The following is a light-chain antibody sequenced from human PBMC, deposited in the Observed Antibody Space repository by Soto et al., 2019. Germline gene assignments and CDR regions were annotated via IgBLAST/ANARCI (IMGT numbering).Light chain of an antibody. V-gene: IGKV1-5*03. CDR1: QSISSW. J-gene: IGKJ1*01. Sequence: DIQLTQSPSTLSASVGDRVTITCRASQSISSWLAWYQQKPGKAPNLLIYKTSNLESGVPSRFSGSGSWTEFNLTISSLQPDDLATDDCQYYNDYCWTFGQGTKVEIK. CDR3: QYYNDYCWT. CDR2: KTS.